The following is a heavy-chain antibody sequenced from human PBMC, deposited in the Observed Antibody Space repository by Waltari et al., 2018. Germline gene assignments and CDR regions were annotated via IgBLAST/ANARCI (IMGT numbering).Heavy chain of an antibody. Sequence: QVQLQQWGAGLLKPSETLSLTCAVYGGSFSGYYWSWIRQPPGKGLEWIGEINHSGSTNYNPSLKSRVTISVDTSKNQFSLKLSSVTAADTAVYYCASRPSGSYPFDYWGQGTLVTVSS. CDR3: ASRPSGSYPFDY. CDR2: INHSGST. D-gene: IGHD1-26*01. J-gene: IGHJ4*02. CDR1: GGSFSGYY. V-gene: IGHV4-34*01.